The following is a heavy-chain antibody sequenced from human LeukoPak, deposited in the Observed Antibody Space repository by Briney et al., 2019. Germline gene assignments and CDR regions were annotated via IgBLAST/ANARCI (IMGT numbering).Heavy chain of an antibody. Sequence: GGSLRLSCAASGFTFSSYAMHWVRQAPGKGLEWVAVISYDGSNKYYADSVKGRFTISRDNSKNTLHLQMNSLRAEDTAVYHCAKDPVWSPNSYFYYGMDVWGQGTTVTVSS. D-gene: IGHD2-21*01. V-gene: IGHV3-30-3*01. CDR2: ISYDGSNK. CDR3: AKDPVWSPNSYFYYGMDV. CDR1: GFTFSSYA. J-gene: IGHJ6*02.